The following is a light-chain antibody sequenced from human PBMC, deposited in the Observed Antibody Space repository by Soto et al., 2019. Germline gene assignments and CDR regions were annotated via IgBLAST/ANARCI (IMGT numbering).Light chain of an antibody. Sequence: EIVLTQSPGTLSLSPGERATLSCRASQSVSSSYLAWYQQKPGLAPRLLIFDASSRATGISDRFSGSGSGTDFTLTISRLEPEDFAVYYCQQYGRSPWTFGQGTKVEVK. J-gene: IGKJ1*01. CDR3: QQYGRSPWT. V-gene: IGKV3-20*01. CDR2: DAS. CDR1: QSVSSSY.